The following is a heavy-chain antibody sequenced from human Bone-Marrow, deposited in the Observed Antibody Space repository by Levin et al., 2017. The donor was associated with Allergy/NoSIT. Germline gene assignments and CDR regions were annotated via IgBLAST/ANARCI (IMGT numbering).Heavy chain of an antibody. V-gene: IGHV1-46*01. CDR3: ARGGGVGATAEGRAYSFDY. CDR1: GYTFTSFY. Sequence: GESLKISCKASGYTFTSFYMHWVRQAPGQGLEWVGTINPSGGSTSYAQKFQGRVTITRDTSTSTVYMELSSLRSEDTAVYYCARGGGVGATAEGRAYSFDYWGQGTLVTVSS. CDR2: INPSGGST. D-gene: IGHD1-26*01. J-gene: IGHJ4*02.